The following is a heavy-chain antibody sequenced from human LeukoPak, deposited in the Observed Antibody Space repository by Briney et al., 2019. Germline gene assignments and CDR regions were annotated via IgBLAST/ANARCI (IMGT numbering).Heavy chain of an antibody. Sequence: GESLKISCKGSGYSFTSYWIGWVRQMPGKGLEWMGIIYPGDFDTRYSPSFQGQVTISADKSISTAYLQWSSLKASDTAMYYCARLRYSSSWYGRSRYYFDYWGQGTLVTVSS. J-gene: IGHJ4*02. CDR3: ARLRYSSSWYGRSRYYFDY. D-gene: IGHD6-13*01. CDR2: IYPGDFDT. CDR1: GYSFTSYW. V-gene: IGHV5-51*01.